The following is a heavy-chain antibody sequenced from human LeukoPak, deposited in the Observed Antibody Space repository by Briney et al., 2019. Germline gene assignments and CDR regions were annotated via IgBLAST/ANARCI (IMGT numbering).Heavy chain of an antibody. CDR3: ARTTTVRGTYYMDV. Sequence: SEPLSLTCTVSGGSISSYYWSWIRQPPGKGLEWIGYIYYSGSTNYNPSLKSRVTISVDTSKNRFSLKLRSVTAADTAVYYCARTTTVRGTYYMDVWGKGTTVTVSS. J-gene: IGHJ6*03. CDR1: GGSISSYY. D-gene: IGHD3-10*01. CDR2: IYYSGST. V-gene: IGHV4-59*01.